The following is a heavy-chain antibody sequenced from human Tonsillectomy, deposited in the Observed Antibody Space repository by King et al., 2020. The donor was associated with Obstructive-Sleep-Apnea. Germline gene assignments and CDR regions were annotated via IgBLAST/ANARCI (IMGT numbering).Heavy chain of an antibody. V-gene: IGHV3-9*01. J-gene: IGHJ4*02. CDR3: AKEGWGTAMAHSFDY. CDR1: GFTFDDYA. CDR2: ISWNSGSI. Sequence: VQLVQSGGGLVQPGRSLRLSCAASGFTFDDYAMHWVRQAPGKGLEWVSGISWNSGSIGYADSVKGRFTISRDNAKNSLYLQMNSLRAEDTALYYCAKEGWGTAMAHSFDYWGQGTLVTVSS. D-gene: IGHD5-18*01.